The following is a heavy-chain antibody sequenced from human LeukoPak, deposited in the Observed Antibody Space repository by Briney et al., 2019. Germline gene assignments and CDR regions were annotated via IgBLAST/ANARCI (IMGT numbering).Heavy chain of an antibody. J-gene: IGHJ4*02. CDR2: IKQDGSEK. D-gene: IGHD1-26*01. CDR3: ARDKRVVGATGVGDY. Sequence: PGGSLRLSCAASGFTFSSYWMSWVRQAPGKGLEWVANIKQDGSEKYFVDSVKGRLTISRDNAKNSLYLQMNSLRAEDTAVYFCARDKRVVGATGVGDYWGQGTLVTVSS. V-gene: IGHV3-7*01. CDR1: GFTFSSYW.